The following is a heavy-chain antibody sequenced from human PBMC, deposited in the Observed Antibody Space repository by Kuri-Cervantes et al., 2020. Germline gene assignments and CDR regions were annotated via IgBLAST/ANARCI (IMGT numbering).Heavy chain of an antibody. V-gene: IGHV3-48*01. D-gene: IGHD3-22*01. Sequence: GESLKISCAASGFTFSSYSMNWVRQAPGKGLEWVSYISSSSSTIYYADSVKGRFTISRDNAKNSLYLQMNSLRAEDTAVYYCARGNGPYYYDSSGYSHFDYWGQGTLVTVSS. CDR3: ARGNGPYYYDSSGYSHFDY. CDR2: ISSSSSTI. J-gene: IGHJ4*02. CDR1: GFTFSSYS.